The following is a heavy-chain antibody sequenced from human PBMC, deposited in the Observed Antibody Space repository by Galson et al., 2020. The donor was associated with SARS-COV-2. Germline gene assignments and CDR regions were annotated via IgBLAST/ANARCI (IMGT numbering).Heavy chain of an antibody. Sequence: GESLKSSCAASGFTFNKYDISWVRQAPGKGLEWLAIISYDGNYQYYGDSAEGRFTISRDNSKNTLYLQMNSLRADDTAVYYCAKDMGWQQLAGSSYQYNHTMDVWGQGTTVTVSS. J-gene: IGHJ6*02. V-gene: IGHV3-30*18. CDR2: ISYDGNYQ. CDR1: GFTFNKYD. D-gene: IGHD1-1*01. CDR3: AKDMGWQQLAGSSYQYNHTMDV.